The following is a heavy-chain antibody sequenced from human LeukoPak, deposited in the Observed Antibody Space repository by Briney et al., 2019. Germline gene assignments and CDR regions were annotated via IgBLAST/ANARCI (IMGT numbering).Heavy chain of an antibody. CDR1: GVTVSSNF. CDR2: IYSTGST. Sequence: GGSLRLSCAASGVTVSSNFMTWVRQAPGKGLEWVSVIYSTGSTYYADSAKGRCTISRDPSKNTLYLQMNSLRAEDTAVYYCARELPGGYDLFDYWGQGTLVTVSS. D-gene: IGHD5-12*01. CDR3: ARELPGGYDLFDY. J-gene: IGHJ4*02. V-gene: IGHV3-66*03.